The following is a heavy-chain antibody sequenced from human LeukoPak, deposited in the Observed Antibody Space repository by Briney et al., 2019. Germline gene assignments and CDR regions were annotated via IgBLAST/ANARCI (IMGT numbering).Heavy chain of an antibody. CDR3: ARGGSRYYTSNSFDY. J-gene: IGHJ4*02. Sequence: ETLSLTCTVSSGSFTSYYWSWIRQPPGKGLEWIGYIYYSGSTNYNPSLKSRVTISVDTSKNQFSLKLTSVTAADTAVYYCARGGSRYYTSNSFDYWGQGTLVTVSS. CDR2: IYYSGST. CDR1: SGSFTSYY. V-gene: IGHV4-59*01. D-gene: IGHD3-22*01.